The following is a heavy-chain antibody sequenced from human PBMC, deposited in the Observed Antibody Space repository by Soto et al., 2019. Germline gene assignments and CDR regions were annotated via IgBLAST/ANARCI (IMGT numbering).Heavy chain of an antibody. J-gene: IGHJ3*02. CDR3: VLVRVALPI. D-gene: IGHD3-3*01. CDR1: GGTFSSYA. V-gene: IGHV1-69*01. CDR2: IIPIFGTA. Sequence: QVQLVQSGAEVKKPGSSVKVSCKASGGTFSSYAISWVRQAPGQGLEWMGGIIPIFGTANYAQQFQGRVTITADESTSTAYMEVSSLRSEATAVYYCVLVRVALPIWGQGTMVTVSS.